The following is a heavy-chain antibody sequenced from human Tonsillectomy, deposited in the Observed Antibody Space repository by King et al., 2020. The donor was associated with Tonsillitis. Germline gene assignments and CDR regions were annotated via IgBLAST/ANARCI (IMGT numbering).Heavy chain of an antibody. D-gene: IGHD2-15*01. V-gene: IGHV4-4*07. CDR1: GDSFSSYY. J-gene: IGHJ5*02. CDR2: INTSGGT. CDR3: ARDLYVGYP. Sequence: VQLQESGPGLVKPSETLSLTCSVSGDSFSSYYWSWIRQPAGKGLEWIGRINTSGGTNYNPSLKSRVTMSVDMSKNQFSLKLTSVTAADTAVYYCARDLYVGYPWGQGTLVTVSS.